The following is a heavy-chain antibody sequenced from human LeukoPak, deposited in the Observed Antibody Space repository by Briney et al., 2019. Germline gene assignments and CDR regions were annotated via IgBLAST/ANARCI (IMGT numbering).Heavy chain of an antibody. J-gene: IGHJ4*02. CDR1: GFTFSSYS. V-gene: IGHV3-23*01. CDR2: ISGSGSRT. D-gene: IGHD2/OR15-2a*01. CDR3: AKEINVIVVVDY. Sequence: GGSLRLSCAASGFTFSSYSMNWVRQAPGKGLEWVSAISGSGSRTYYADSVKGRFTISRDNSKNTLYLQMNSLRVEDTAVYYCAKEINVIVVVDYWGQGTLVTVSS.